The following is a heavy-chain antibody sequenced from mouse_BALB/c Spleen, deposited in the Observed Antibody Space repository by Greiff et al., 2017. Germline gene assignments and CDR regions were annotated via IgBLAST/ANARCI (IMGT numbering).Heavy chain of an antibody. J-gene: IGHJ3*01. CDR3: ARDDYYGGRFAY. CDR2: ISSGSSTI. CDR1: GFTFSSFG. V-gene: IGHV5-17*02. Sequence: EVQLQESGGGLVQPGGSRKLSCAASGFTFSSFGMHWVRQAPEKGLEWVAYISSGSSTIYYADTVKGRFTISRDNPKNTLFLQMTSLRSEDTAMYYCARDDYYGGRFAYWGQGTLVTVSA. D-gene: IGHD1-1*01.